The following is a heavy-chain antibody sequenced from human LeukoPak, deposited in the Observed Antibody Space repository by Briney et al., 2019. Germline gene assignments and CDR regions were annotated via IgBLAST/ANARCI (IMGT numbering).Heavy chain of an antibody. CDR3: ARALPSITGRNWFDP. CDR1: GYTFTGYY. CDR2: INPNSGGT. V-gene: IGHV1-2*02. Sequence: GASVKVSCKASGYTFTGYYMHWVRQAPGQGLEWMGWINPNSGGTNYAQKFQGRVTMTRDTSISTAYMELSRLRSDDTAVYYCARALPSITGRNWFDPWGQGTLVTVSS. J-gene: IGHJ5*02. D-gene: IGHD1-20*01.